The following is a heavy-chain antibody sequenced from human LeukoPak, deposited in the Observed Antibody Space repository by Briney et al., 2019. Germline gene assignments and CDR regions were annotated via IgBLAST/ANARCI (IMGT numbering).Heavy chain of an antibody. CDR2: ISYDGRNK. D-gene: IGHD4-17*01. J-gene: IGHJ5*02. CDR1: GFTFSSYA. CDR3: ARGTWRFDYGDSGFDP. V-gene: IGHV3-30*04. Sequence: GGSLRLSCAASGFTFSSYAMHWVRQAPGKGLEWVALISYDGRNKRYADSVKGRFPISRDNSKNTLYLQMNSLRAEDTAVYYCARGTWRFDYGDSGFDPWGQGTLVTVSS.